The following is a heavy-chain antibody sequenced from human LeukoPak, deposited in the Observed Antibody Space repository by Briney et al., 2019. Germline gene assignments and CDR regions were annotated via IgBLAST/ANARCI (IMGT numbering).Heavy chain of an antibody. CDR3: ARDKQPGDY. CDR2: IFYSGGT. CDR1: GGSMSRYY. D-gene: IGHD5-18*01. V-gene: IGHV4-59*01. Sequence: SETLSLTCTVSGGSMSRYYWSCIRQPPGKGLEWLGYIFYSGGTHYNPSLKSRVTISVDTSKNQFSLKLCSVTAADTAVYYCARDKQPGDYWGQGTLVTVSS. J-gene: IGHJ4*02.